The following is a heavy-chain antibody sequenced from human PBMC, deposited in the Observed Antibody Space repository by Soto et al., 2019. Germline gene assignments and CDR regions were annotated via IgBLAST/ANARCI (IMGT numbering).Heavy chain of an antibody. CDR3: AREPYSYGQPYFDY. CDR2: IYYSGST. CDR1: GGSISSYY. Sequence: SETLSLTCTVSGGSISSYYWIWIRQHPGKGLEWIGYIYYSGSTNYNPSLKSRVTISVDTSKNQFSLKLSSVTAADTAVYYCAREPYSYGQPYFDYWGQGTLVTVSS. V-gene: IGHV4-59*01. J-gene: IGHJ4*02. D-gene: IGHD5-18*01.